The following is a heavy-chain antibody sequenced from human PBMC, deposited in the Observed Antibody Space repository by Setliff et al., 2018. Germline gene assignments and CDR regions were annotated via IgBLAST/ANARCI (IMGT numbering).Heavy chain of an antibody. J-gene: IGHJ4*02. CDR3: ARESRYYYDNLGTLDY. CDR1: GYSISSGYY. V-gene: IGHV4-38-2*02. D-gene: IGHD3-22*01. CDR2: LYYSGSS. Sequence: TSETLSLTCTVSGYSISSGYYWGWIRQPPGKGLEWIGSLYYSGSSYYNPSLKSRVSISVDTSKNQFSLKLSSVTAADTAVYYCARESRYYYDNLGTLDYWGQGTLVTVSS.